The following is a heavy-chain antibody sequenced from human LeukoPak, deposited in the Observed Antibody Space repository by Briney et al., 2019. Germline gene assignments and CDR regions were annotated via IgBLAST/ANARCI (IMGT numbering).Heavy chain of an antibody. CDR3: ARASNDFWSGYYFGLYLNMDV. V-gene: IGHV3-9*01. D-gene: IGHD3-3*01. Sequence: PGGSLRLSCAASGFTFDDYAMHWVRQAPGKGLEWVSGISWNSGSIGYADSVKGRFTISRDNAKNTLYLQMNSLRAEDTAVYYCARASNDFWSGYYFGLYLNMDVWGKGTTVTVSS. J-gene: IGHJ6*03. CDR2: ISWNSGSI. CDR1: GFTFDDYA.